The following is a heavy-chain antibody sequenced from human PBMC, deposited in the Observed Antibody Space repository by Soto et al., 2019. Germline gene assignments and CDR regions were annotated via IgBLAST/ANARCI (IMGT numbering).Heavy chain of an antibody. J-gene: IGHJ5*02. CDR1: GFTFSSYA. CDR3: ARSWIQLWSHGDWFDP. CDR2: ISYDGSNK. D-gene: IGHD5-18*01. Sequence: QVQLVESGGGVVQPGRSTRLSCAASGFTFSSYAMHWVRQAPGKGLEWVAVISYDGSNKYYADSVKGRFTISRDNSKNTLYLQMNSLRAEDTAVYYCARSWIQLWSHGDWFDPWGQGTLVTVSS. V-gene: IGHV3-30-3*01.